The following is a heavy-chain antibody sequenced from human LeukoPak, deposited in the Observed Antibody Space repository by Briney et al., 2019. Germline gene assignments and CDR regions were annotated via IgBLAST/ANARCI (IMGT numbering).Heavy chain of an antibody. D-gene: IGHD6-13*01. CDR1: GGSFSGYY. CDR2: INHSGST. CDR3: ARRRSWGYYFDY. Sequence: ASETLSLTCAVYGGSFSGYYWSWIRQPPGKGLEWIREINHSGSTNYNPSLKSRATISVDTSKDQFSLKLSSVTAADTAVYYCARRRSWGYYFDYWGQGTLVTVSS. J-gene: IGHJ4*02. V-gene: IGHV4-34*01.